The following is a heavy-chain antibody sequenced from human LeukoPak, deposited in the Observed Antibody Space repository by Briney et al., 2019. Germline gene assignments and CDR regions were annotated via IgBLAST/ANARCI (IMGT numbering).Heavy chain of an antibody. J-gene: IGHJ4*02. V-gene: IGHV3-30*02. CDR1: GFTFSSYG. CDR3: AGDWGFPSDY. CDR2: IRYDGSNK. D-gene: IGHD3/OR15-3a*01. Sequence: PGGSLRLSCAASGFTFSSYGMHWVRQAPGKGLEWVAFIRYDGSNKYYADSLKGRFTISRDNSKNTLYLQMNSLRAEDTAVYYCAGDWGFPSDYWGQGTLVTVSS.